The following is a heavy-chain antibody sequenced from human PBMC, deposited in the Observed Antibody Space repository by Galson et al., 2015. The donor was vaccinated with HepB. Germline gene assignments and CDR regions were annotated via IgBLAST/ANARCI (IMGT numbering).Heavy chain of an antibody. V-gene: IGHV4-30-2*01. CDR2: IYHSGST. D-gene: IGHD4-23*01. CDR1: YS. J-gene: IGHJ4*02. Sequence: YSWSWIRQPPGKGLEWIGYIYHSGSTFYNPSLKSRVTISLDRSKNQLSLNLTSVTAADTAVYYCARVSTVVDSWGQGTLVTVSS. CDR3: ARVSTVVDS.